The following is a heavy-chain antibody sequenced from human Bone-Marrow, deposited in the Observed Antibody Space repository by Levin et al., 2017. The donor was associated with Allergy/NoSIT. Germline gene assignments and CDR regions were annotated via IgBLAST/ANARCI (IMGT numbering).Heavy chain of an antibody. CDR3: ARGLTLVDC. CDR1: GFTFSSYD. D-gene: IGHD3-3*01. V-gene: IGHV3-30*09. Sequence: LGESLKISCEASGFTFSSYDIHWVRQAPGKGLEWVALISSDGSNKYYADSVKGRFAMSRDNSRNTLYLQMNSLRADDTAVYYCARGLTLVDCWGQGTLVTVSS. CDR2: ISSDGSNK. J-gene: IGHJ4*02.